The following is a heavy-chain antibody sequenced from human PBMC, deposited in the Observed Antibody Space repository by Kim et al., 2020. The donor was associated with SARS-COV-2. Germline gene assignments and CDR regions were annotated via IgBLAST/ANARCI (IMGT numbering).Heavy chain of an antibody. D-gene: IGHD4-17*01. CDR3: ARDGPTYGDPEPNYFDY. Sequence: GGSLRLSCAASGFTFSSYWMSWVRQAPGKGLEWVANIKQDGSEKYYVDSVKGRFTISRDNAKNSLYLQMNSLRAEDTAVYYCARDGPTYGDPEPNYFDYWGQGTLVTVSS. V-gene: IGHV3-7*01. CDR2: IKQDGSEK. J-gene: IGHJ4*02. CDR1: GFTFSSYW.